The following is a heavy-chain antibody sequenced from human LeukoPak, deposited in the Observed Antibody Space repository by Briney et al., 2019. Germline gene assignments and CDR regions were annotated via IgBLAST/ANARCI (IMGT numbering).Heavy chain of an antibody. V-gene: IGHV3-23*01. Sequence: GGSLRLSCAASGFTFSGYAMSWVRQAPGKGLEWVSAISGSGGSTWYADSVKGRVTISRDNSKNTLYLQMNSLRAEDTAVYYCAKVRTYFYHGLDVWGQGTTVTVSS. CDR3: AKVRTYFYHGLDV. D-gene: IGHD1-14*01. J-gene: IGHJ6*02. CDR2: ISGSGGST. CDR1: GFTFSGYA.